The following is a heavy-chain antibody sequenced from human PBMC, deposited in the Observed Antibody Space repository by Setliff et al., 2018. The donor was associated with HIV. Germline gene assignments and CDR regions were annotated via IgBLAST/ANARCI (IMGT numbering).Heavy chain of an antibody. D-gene: IGHD2-21*01. CDR1: GDTFSTYV. CDR3: ARDNQTMLWLYY. CDR2: VTPILHTT. Sequence: SVKVSCKSSGDTFSTYVFTWVRQAPGQGLEWMGGVTPILHTTNYAQKFQGIVTITADISTRTVYMELSRLTSEDTAISYCARDNQTMLWLYYWGQGTLVTVSS. V-gene: IGHV1-69*10. J-gene: IGHJ4*02.